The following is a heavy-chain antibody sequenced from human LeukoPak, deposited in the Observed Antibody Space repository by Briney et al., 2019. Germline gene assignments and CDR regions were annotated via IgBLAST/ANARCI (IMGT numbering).Heavy chain of an antibody. V-gene: IGHV4-4*02. CDR3: ARDRAITT. J-gene: IGHJ4*02. CDR2: VYHSGST. CDR1: GGSISSSNW. Sequence: SETLSLTCAVSGGSISSSNWWSWVRQPPGKGLEWIGEVYHSGSTNYNPSLKSRLTISVDKSKNQFSLKLSSVTAADTAVYYCARDRAITTWGQGTLVTVSS. D-gene: IGHD3-22*01.